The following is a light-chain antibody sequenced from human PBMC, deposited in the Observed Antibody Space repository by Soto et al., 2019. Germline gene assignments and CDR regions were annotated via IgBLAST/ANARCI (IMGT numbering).Light chain of an antibody. CDR2: GSS. J-gene: IGKJ2*01. V-gene: IGKV3-20*01. CDR3: QQYDTSPYT. Sequence: DIVLTQSPGTLSLSPGERVILSCRTSQSISSSALAWYQQKPGQAPSLLIYGSSRRATGIPDRFSGSGSGTDFTLTISSLEPEDFAVYFCQQYDTSPYTFGQGTKLEI. CDR1: QSISSSA.